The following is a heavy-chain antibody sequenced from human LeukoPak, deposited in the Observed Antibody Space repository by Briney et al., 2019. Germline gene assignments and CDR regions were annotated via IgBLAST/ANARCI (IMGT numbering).Heavy chain of an antibody. CDR2: ISSSSSSTI. CDR1: GFTFSSYS. CDR3: ARDRYYYGSGSYLD. Sequence: GGSLRLSCAASGFTFSSYSMNWVRQAPGKGLEWVSYISSSSSSTIYYADSVKGRFTISRDNAKNSLYLQMNSLRDEDTAVYYCARDRYYYGSGSYLDWGQGTLVTVSS. V-gene: IGHV3-48*02. J-gene: IGHJ4*02. D-gene: IGHD3-10*01.